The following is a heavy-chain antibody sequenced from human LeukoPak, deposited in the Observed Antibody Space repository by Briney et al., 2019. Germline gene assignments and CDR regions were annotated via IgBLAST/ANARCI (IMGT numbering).Heavy chain of an antibody. CDR2: MSAYNGNT. V-gene: IGHV1-18*01. Sequence: ASVKVSCKASGYTFTSSGISWVRQAPGQGLEWMGWMSAYNGNTKFARNVQGRVTMTTDTSTSTAYMEMRSLRPDDTAVYYCARGDIVGAGGSDYWGQGTLVTVSS. CDR1: GYTFTSSG. D-gene: IGHD1-26*01. J-gene: IGHJ4*02. CDR3: ARGDIVGAGGSDY.